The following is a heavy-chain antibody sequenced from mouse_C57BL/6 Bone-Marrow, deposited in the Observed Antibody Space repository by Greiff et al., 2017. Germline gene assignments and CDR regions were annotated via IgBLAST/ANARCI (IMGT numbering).Heavy chain of an antibody. CDR1: GFSFNTYA. D-gene: IGHD2-5*01. Sequence: GGGLVQPKGSLKLSCAASGFSFNTYAMNWVRQAPGKGLEWVARIRSKSNNYATYYADSVKDRFTISRDDSESMLYLQMNNLKTEDTAMYYCVRPLYSNYPYDMDYWGQGTSVTVSS. CDR2: IRSKSNNYAT. J-gene: IGHJ4*01. V-gene: IGHV10-1*01. CDR3: VRPLYSNYPYDMDY.